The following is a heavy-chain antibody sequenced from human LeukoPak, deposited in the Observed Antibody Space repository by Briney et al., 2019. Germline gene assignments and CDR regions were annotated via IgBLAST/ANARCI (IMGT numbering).Heavy chain of an antibody. J-gene: IGHJ2*01. V-gene: IGHV4-59*01. Sequence: SETLSLTCTVSGGSISSYSWSWIRQPPGKGLEWVGYIYYSGTTNYNPSLKSRVTISVDTSKNQLSLKLNSVTAADTAVYHCARDLGGASYGYFDLWGQGTLVTVSS. CDR1: GGSISSYS. D-gene: IGHD3-10*01. CDR2: IYYSGTT. CDR3: ARDLGGASYGYFDL.